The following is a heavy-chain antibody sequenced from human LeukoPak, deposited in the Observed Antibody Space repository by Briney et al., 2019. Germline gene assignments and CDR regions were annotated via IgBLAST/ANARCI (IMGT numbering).Heavy chain of an antibody. CDR1: GFTFSSYA. CDR3: ARGIWFGEDY. J-gene: IGHJ4*02. D-gene: IGHD3-10*01. V-gene: IGHV3-30-3*01. CDR2: ISYDGSNK. Sequence: GGSLRLSCAASGFTFSSYAMHWVRQAPGKGLEWVAVISYDGSNKYYADSVKGRFTISRDNSKNTLYLQMNSLRAEDTAVYYCARGIWFGEDYWGQGTLVTVSS.